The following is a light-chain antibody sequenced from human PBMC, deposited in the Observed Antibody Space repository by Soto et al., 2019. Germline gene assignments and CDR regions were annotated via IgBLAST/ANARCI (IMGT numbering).Light chain of an antibody. J-gene: IGKJ1*01. CDR3: QQYNNWPAT. CDR1: QSVSSN. Sequence: DIVLTQSPGTLYLSPGESATLSCRASQSVSSNHLAWYQQKPGQAPRLLIYGASTRATGIPARFSGSGSGTEFTLTISSLQSEDFAVYYCQQYNNWPATFGQGTKVDI. CDR2: GAS. V-gene: IGKV3-15*01.